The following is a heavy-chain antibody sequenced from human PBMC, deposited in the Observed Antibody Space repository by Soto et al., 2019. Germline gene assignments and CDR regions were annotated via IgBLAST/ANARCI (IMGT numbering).Heavy chain of an antibody. CDR3: AKRYYDSRGGYCGMDV. CDR1: GFTFSSYA. CDR2: ISGSGGST. Sequence: EVQLLESGGGLVQPGGSLRLSCAASGFTFSSYAMSWVRQAPGKGLEWVSAISGSGGSTYYADSVKGRFPISRDNSKNTVDLQMNSLRAEDTAVYYCAKRYYDSRGGYCGMDVWGQGTAVTVSS. V-gene: IGHV3-23*01. D-gene: IGHD3-22*01. J-gene: IGHJ6*02.